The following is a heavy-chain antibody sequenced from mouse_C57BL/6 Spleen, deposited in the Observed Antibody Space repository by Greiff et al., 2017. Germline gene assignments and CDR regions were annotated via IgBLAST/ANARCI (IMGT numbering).Heavy chain of an antibody. CDR2: IDPETGGT. Sequence: VKLMESGAELVRPGASVTLSCKASGYTFTDYEMHWVKQTPVHGLEWIGAIDPETGGTAYNQKFKGKAILTADKSSSTAYMELRSLTSEDSAVYYCTRGDGEYYFDYWGQGTTLTVSS. CDR3: TRGDGEYYFDY. D-gene: IGHD2-3*01. V-gene: IGHV1-15*01. CDR1: GYTFTDYE. J-gene: IGHJ2*01.